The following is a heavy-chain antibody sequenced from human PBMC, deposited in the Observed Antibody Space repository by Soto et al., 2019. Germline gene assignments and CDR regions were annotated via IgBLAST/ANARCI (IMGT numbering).Heavy chain of an antibody. CDR3: ARGQLVRYYYYYGMDV. D-gene: IGHD6-13*01. CDR1: GFTLSTSGMC. J-gene: IGHJ6*02. Sequence: GPTLVNPTQTLTLTCTFSGFTLSTSGMCVSWIRQPPGKAMEWLALIDWDDDKYYSTPLKTRLTISKDTSKNQVVLTMTNMDPVDTATYYCARGQLVRYYYYYGMDVWGQGT. V-gene: IGHV2-70*01. CDR2: IDWDDDK.